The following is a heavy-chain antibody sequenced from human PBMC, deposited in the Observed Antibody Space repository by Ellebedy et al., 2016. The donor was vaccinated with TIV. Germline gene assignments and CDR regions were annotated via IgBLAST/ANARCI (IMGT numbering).Heavy chain of an antibody. CDR3: AKLESTYFDY. Sequence: GGSLRLXCVASGFTFTYYSMNWVRQAPGKGLEWVSSSSSSSRYIYYADSVRGRFTISRDNAKNSLYLQMNSLRVEDTALYYCAKLESTYFDYWGQGTLVTVSA. V-gene: IGHV3-21*04. CDR1: GFTFTYYS. J-gene: IGHJ4*02. D-gene: IGHD2-2*01. CDR2: SSSSSRYI.